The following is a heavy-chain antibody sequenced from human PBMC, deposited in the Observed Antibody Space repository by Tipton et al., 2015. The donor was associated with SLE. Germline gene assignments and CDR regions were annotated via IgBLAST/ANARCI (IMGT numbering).Heavy chain of an antibody. V-gene: IGHV3-30*04. Sequence: SLRLSCAASGFTFSSYAMHWVRQAPGKGPEWVAVISYDGSNKYYADSVKGRFTISRDNSKNTLYLQMNSLRAEDTAVYYCARALSGYCSSTSCSAWYFDLWGRGTLVTVSS. CDR1: GFTFSSYA. CDR3: ARALSGYCSSTSCSAWYFDL. CDR2: ISYDGSNK. D-gene: IGHD2-2*01. J-gene: IGHJ2*01.